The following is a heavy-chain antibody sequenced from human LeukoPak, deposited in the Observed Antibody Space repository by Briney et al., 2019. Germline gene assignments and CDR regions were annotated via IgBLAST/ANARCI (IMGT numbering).Heavy chain of an antibody. D-gene: IGHD3-22*01. Sequence: PGGSLRLSCAASGFTFSSYAMSWVRQAPGKGLEWVSGISGSGGSAYYADSVKGRFTISRDNSKNTLYLQVNSLRAEDTAVYYCAKVNDYDGSGYYYDAFDLWGQGAMVNVSS. CDR3: AKVNDYDGSGYYYDAFDL. CDR1: GFTFSSYA. J-gene: IGHJ3*01. CDR2: ISGSGGSA. V-gene: IGHV3-23*01.